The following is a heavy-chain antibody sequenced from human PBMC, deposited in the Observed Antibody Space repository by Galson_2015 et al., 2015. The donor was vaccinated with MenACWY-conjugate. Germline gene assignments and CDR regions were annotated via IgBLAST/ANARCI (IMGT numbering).Heavy chain of an antibody. CDR3: ARLGVVGATFSYFDY. V-gene: IGHV5-51*01. CDR1: GYSFTSYW. CDR2: IYPGDSDT. J-gene: IGHJ4*02. D-gene: IGHD1-26*01. Sequence: QSGAEVTKPGESLQISCPGSGYSFTSYWIAWVRQMPGKGLEWMGIIYPGDSDTRYSPSFQGQVTISADKSINTAYLQWSSLKASDTAMYYCARLGVVGATFSYFDYWGQGTLVTVSS.